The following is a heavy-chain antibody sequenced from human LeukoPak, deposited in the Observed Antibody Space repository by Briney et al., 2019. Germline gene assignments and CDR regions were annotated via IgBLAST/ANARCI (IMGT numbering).Heavy chain of an antibody. CDR3: AKVPAPAIRLAQFDY. CDR1: GFTFSSYA. Sequence: PGGSLRLSCAASGFTFSSYAMSWVRQAPGKGLEWVSAISGSGGSTYYADSVKGRFTISRDNSKNTLYLQMNSLRAEDTAVYYCAKVPAPAIRLAQFDYWGQGTLVTVSS. D-gene: IGHD1-14*01. CDR2: ISGSGGST. J-gene: IGHJ4*02. V-gene: IGHV3-23*01.